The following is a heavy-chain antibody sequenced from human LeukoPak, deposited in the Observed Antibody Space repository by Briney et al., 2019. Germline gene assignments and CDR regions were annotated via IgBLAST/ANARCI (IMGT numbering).Heavy chain of an antibody. V-gene: IGHV3-23*01. CDR1: GFTFSSYA. Sequence: GGSLRLSCAASGFTFSSYAMSWVRQAPGKGLECISGFSGSGGSTYYADSVKGRFTISRDNSKNTLYLQMNSLRAEDTAVYYCAKDRLEGYFDYWGQGTLVTVSS. CDR3: AKDRLEGYFDY. CDR2: FSGSGGST. D-gene: IGHD6-6*01. J-gene: IGHJ4*02.